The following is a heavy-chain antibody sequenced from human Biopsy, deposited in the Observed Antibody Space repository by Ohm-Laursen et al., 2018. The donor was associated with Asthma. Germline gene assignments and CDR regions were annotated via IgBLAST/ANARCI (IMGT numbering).Heavy chain of an antibody. Sequence: SLRLSCAAPGFTFSSYSMNWVRQAPGKGLEWVSYISSSSSTIYYADSVKGRFTISRDNAKNSLYLQMNSLRDEDTAVYYCASQSSGPDFWSGYYYFDYWGQGTLVTVSS. V-gene: IGHV3-48*02. J-gene: IGHJ4*02. CDR1: GFTFSSYS. CDR3: ASQSSGPDFWSGYYYFDY. D-gene: IGHD3-3*01. CDR2: ISSSSSTI.